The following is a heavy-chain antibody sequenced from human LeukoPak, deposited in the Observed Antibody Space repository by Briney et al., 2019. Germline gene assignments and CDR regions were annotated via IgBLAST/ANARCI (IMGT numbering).Heavy chain of an antibody. CDR1: GGSINSGGYY. D-gene: IGHD2-2*02. CDR3: ARFYCSSTSCYKSPPGDWFDP. J-gene: IGHJ5*02. Sequence: PSQTLSLTCSVSGGSINSGGYYWSWIRQHPGKGLELIGNIYYSGSTNYNPSLKSRITISVDTSKSQFSLKLSSVTAADTAVYYCARFYCSSTSCYKSPPGDWFDPWGQGTLVTVSS. CDR2: IYYSGST. V-gene: IGHV4-31*02.